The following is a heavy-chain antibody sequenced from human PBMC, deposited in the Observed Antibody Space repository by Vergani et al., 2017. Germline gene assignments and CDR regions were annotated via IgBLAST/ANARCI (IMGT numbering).Heavy chain of an antibody. V-gene: IGHV3-21*05. Sequence: VQLVESGGGVVQPGGSLRLSCAASGFTFSSYSMNWVRQAPGKGLEWVSYISSSSSYIYYADSVKGRFTISRDNAKNSLYLQMNSLRAEDTAVYYCALGGIVGATSPFDYWGQGTLVIVSS. J-gene: IGHJ4*02. CDR1: GFTFSSYS. CDR2: ISSSSSYI. D-gene: IGHD1-26*01. CDR3: ALGGIVGATSPFDY.